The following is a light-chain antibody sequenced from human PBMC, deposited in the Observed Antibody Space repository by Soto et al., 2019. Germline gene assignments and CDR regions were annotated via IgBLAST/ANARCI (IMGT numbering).Light chain of an antibody. CDR1: SSDIGAYDY. J-gene: IGLJ1*01. Sequence: QSALTQPASVSGSPGQSITISCTGTSSDIGAYDYVSWYQQRPGKAPKLMIYEVLYRPSGVSNRFSGSKSGNTASLTISGLQAEDEADYYCCSYTRTSNHYFFGGGTKVTVL. V-gene: IGLV2-14*01. CDR3: CSYTRTSNHYF. CDR2: EVL.